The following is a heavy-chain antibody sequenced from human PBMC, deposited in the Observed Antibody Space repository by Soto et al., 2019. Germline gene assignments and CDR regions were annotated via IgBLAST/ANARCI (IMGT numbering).Heavy chain of an antibody. CDR3: ARDGGYSYGTFDY. D-gene: IGHD5-18*01. CDR1: GFTVSSNY. Sequence: EVQLVESGGGLIQPGGSLRLSCAASGFTVSSNYMSWVRQAPGKGLEWVSVIYSGGSTYYADSVKGRFTISRDNSKNTLYLQMNSPRAEDTAVYYCARDGGYSYGTFDYWGQGTLVTVSS. J-gene: IGHJ4*02. CDR2: IYSGGST. V-gene: IGHV3-53*01.